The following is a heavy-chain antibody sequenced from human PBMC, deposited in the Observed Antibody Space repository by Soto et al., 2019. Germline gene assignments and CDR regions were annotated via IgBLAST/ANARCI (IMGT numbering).Heavy chain of an antibody. CDR1: GFTFSTHA. CDR2: FSGSGGNI. Sequence: GGSLRLSCVASGFTFSTHAMSWVRQAPGKGLEWVSTFSGSGGNIYYAESVKGRLTISRDDSKNTLYLQMNGLRVEDTAVYYCAKDPPWTVGPLAMDVWGQGTTVTVSS. J-gene: IGHJ6*02. CDR3: AKDPPWTVGPLAMDV. D-gene: IGHD2-2*01. V-gene: IGHV3-23*01.